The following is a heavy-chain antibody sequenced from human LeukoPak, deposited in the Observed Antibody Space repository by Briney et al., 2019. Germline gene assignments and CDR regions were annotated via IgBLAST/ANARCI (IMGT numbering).Heavy chain of an antibody. CDR1: GFSFDSYG. V-gene: IGHV3-30*02. CDR3: AKDLYYDSSGFDY. CDR2: SRYDGSTE. J-gene: IGHJ4*02. Sequence: GGSLRLSCAASGFSFDSYGMHWVRQAPGKGLEWVAGSRYDGSTEDYAGSVKGRFTISRDNAKNSLYLQVNSLRAEDTALYYCAKDLYYDSSGFDYWGQGTLVTVSS. D-gene: IGHD3-22*01.